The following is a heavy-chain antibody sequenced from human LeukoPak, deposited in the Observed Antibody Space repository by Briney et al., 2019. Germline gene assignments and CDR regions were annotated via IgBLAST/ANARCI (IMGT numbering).Heavy chain of an antibody. Sequence: SETLSLTCTVFGGSIHDYYWTWIRRSPGKGLEWIGRVQINENNNYNPSLRSRLTLSLDTSKNQFSLNLTSVTAADTATYYCARESVAAGTRWFDYWGQGTLVTVSS. CDR1: GGSIHDYY. D-gene: IGHD6-13*01. CDR2: VQINENN. V-gene: IGHV4-4*07. J-gene: IGHJ4*02. CDR3: ARESVAAGTRWFDY.